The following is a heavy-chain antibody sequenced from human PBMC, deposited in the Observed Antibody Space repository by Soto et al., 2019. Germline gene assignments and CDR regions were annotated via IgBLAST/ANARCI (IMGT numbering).Heavy chain of an antibody. J-gene: IGHJ4*02. D-gene: IGHD3-9*01. V-gene: IGHV2-5*02. CDR1: GFSLSTSGVG. CDR3: AHKGPEDWPLDY. CDR2: IYWDDSK. Sequence: QITLKESGPTLVRPTQTLTLTCAFSGFSLSTSGVGVGWIRQPPGKALEWLAVIYWDDSKHYSPSLRSRLTITNDTSKSQVVLTMTNMDPMDTGTYYYAHKGPEDWPLDYWGQGTLVTVSS.